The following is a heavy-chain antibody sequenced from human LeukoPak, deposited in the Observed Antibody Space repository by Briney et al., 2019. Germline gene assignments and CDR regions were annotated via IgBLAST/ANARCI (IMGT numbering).Heavy chain of an antibody. CDR2: IIPIFGTA. Sequence: ASVKVSCKASGGTFSSYAISWVRQAPGQGLEWMGGIIPIFGTANYAQKFQERVTITRDMSTSTAYMELSSLRSEDTAVYYCAADPSARFIAAAGSWGQGTLVTVSS. D-gene: IGHD6-13*01. V-gene: IGHV1-69*05. CDR1: GGTFSSYA. CDR3: AADPSARFIAAAGS. J-gene: IGHJ5*02.